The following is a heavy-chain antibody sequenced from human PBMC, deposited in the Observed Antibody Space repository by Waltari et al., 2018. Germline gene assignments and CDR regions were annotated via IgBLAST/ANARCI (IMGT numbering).Heavy chain of an antibody. D-gene: IGHD6-13*01. CDR1: GFTFSSYG. V-gene: IGHV3-33*01. Sequence: QVQLVESGGGVVQPGRSLRLSCAASGFTFSSYGMHWVRQAPGKGLEWVAVIWYDGSNKCYTDSVKGRFTISRDNSKNTLYLQMNSLRAEDTAVYYCAREPGIAAAGEGFDPWGQGTLVTVSS. CDR2: IWYDGSNK. CDR3: AREPGIAAAGEGFDP. J-gene: IGHJ5*02.